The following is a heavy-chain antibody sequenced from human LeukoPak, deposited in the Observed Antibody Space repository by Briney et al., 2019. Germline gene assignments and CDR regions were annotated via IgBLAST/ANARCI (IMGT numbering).Heavy chain of an antibody. CDR3: ARDSVLWFGELSIHYYMDV. CDR1: GGSISSGCYY. J-gene: IGHJ6*03. V-gene: IGHV4-61*02. D-gene: IGHD3-10*01. CDR2: IYTSGST. Sequence: PSQTLSLTCTVSGGSISSGCYYWSWIRQPAGKGLEWIGRIYTSGSTNYNPSLKSRVTISVDTSKNQFSLKLSSVTAADTAVYYCARDSVLWFGELSIHYYMDVWGKGTTVTVPS.